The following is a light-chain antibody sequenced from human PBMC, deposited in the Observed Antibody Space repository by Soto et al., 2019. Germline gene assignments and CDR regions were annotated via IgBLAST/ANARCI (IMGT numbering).Light chain of an antibody. J-gene: IGKJ4*01. CDR1: QSVTSW. V-gene: IGKV1-5*01. CDR2: DAS. CDR3: HQYNSYSPT. Sequence: SASVGDRVPITCRASQSVTSWLAWYQQKPGKAPKLLIYDASSLESGVPSRFSGRGSGTEFTLTISSLQPDDFATYYCHQYNSYSPTFGGGTKVDIK.